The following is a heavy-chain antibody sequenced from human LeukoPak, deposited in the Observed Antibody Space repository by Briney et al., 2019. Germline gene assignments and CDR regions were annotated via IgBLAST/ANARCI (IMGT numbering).Heavy chain of an antibody. CDR2: ISDYNGNT. J-gene: IGHJ4*02. D-gene: IGHD5-12*01. Sequence: ATVKLSCKASGYTITSNGISWVRHAPAPGHEWMGWISDYNGNTNYAQKLQGRVTMTTDTSTSTAYMELRSLRSDDTAVYYCARLGKSGYHYDYWGQGTLVTVSP. V-gene: IGHV1-18*01. CDR1: GYTITSNG. CDR3: ARLGKSGYHYDY.